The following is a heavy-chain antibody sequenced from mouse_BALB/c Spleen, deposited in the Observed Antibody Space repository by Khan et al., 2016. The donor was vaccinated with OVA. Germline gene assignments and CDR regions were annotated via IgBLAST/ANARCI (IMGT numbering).Heavy chain of an antibody. CDR2: INPTSGYT. J-gene: IGHJ2*01. V-gene: IGHV1-7*01. Sequence: QMQLEESGAERAKPGASVKMSCKASGYTFTTYWMHWVKQRPGQGLEWIGYINPTSGYTDYNEKFKDRATLSADKSSSTAYMQLSSLTSEDSAVYYCTRDRIDYWGQGTTLTGSS. CDR3: TRDRIDY. CDR1: GYTFTTYW.